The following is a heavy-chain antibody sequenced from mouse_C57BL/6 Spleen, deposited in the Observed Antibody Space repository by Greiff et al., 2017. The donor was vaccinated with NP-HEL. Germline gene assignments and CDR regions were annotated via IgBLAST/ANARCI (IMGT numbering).Heavy chain of an antibody. V-gene: IGHV5-9*01. CDR3: ASHDKYAMDY. CDR1: GFTFSSYT. CDR2: ISGGGGNT. Sequence: DVKLVESGGGLVKPGGSLKLSCAASGFTFSSYTMSWVRQTPEKRLEWVATISGGGGNTYYPDSVKGRFTISRDNAKNTLYLKMSSLRSEDTALYYCASHDKYAMDYWGQGTSVTVSS. J-gene: IGHJ4*01.